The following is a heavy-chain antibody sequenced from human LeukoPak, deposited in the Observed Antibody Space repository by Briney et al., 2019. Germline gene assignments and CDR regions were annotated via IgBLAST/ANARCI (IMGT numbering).Heavy chain of an antibody. CDR3: ARDEVGVVVPAAIGWFDP. V-gene: IGHV1-18*01. CDR2: ISAYNGNT. D-gene: IGHD2-2*01. CDR1: GYTFTSYG. Sequence: ASVKVSCKASGYTFTSYGISWVRQAPGQGLEWMGWISAYNGNTNYAQKLQGRVTMTTDTSTSTAYMELRSLRSDDTAVYYCARDEVGVVVPAAIGWFDPWGQGTLVTVSS. J-gene: IGHJ5*02.